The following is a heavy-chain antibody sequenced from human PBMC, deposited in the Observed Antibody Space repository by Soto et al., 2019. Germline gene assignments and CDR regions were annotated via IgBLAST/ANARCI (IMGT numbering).Heavy chain of an antibody. CDR3: ARVRYSGSYLIDY. V-gene: IGHV4-59*01. D-gene: IGHD1-26*01. CDR1: GGSISSYY. J-gene: IGHJ4*02. CDR2: IYYSGST. Sequence: SETLSLTCTVSGGSISSYYWSWIRQPPGKGLEWIGYIYYSGSTNYNPSLKSRVTISVDTSKNQFSLKLSSVTAADTAVYYCARVRYSGSYLIDYWGQGTLVTVSS.